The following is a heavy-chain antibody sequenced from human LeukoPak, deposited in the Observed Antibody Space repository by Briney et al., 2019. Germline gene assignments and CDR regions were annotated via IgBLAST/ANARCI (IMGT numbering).Heavy chain of an antibody. D-gene: IGHD1-26*01. CDR2: IYHSGST. CDR1: GGSISSSNW. V-gene: IGHV4-4*02. CDR3: ARGRQELQFDY. Sequence: SETLSLTCAVSGGSISSSNWRSWDRQPPGKGLEWIGEIYHSGSTNYNPSLKSRVTISVDKSENQFSLKLSSVTAADTAVYYCARGRQELQFDYWGQGTLVTVSS. J-gene: IGHJ4*02.